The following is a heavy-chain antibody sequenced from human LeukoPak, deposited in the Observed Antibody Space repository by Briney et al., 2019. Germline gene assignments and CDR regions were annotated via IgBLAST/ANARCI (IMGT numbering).Heavy chain of an antibody. Sequence: SETLSLTCTVSGGSISSISHYWSWIRQSPGKGLEWIGYIYYSGSTNYNPSLKSRVTISVDTSKNQFSLKLSSVTAADTAVYYCARDFWSGYRYYYYYMDVWGKGTTVTVSS. CDR2: IYYSGST. CDR1: GGSISSISHY. D-gene: IGHD3-3*01. CDR3: ARDFWSGYRYYYYYMDV. J-gene: IGHJ6*03. V-gene: IGHV4-61*01.